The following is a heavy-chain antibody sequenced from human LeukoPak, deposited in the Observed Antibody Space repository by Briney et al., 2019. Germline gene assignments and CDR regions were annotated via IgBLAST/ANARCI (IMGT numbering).Heavy chain of an antibody. CDR2: IKQDGSEK. J-gene: IGHJ6*02. D-gene: IGHD6-13*01. CDR3: ARDVVGASSSWYPEKNYYYYYGMDV. Sequence: PGGSLRLSCAASGFTFSSYWMSWVRQAPGKGLEWVANIKQDGSEKYYVDSVKGRFTISRDNAKNSLYLQMNSLRAEDTAVYYCARDVVGASSSWYPEKNYYYYYGMDVWGQGTTVTVSS. CDR1: GFTFSSYW. V-gene: IGHV3-7*01.